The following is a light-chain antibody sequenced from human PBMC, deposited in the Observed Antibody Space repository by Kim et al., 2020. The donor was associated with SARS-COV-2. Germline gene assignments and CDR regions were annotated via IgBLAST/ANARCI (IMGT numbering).Light chain of an antibody. V-gene: IGKV3-20*01. CDR2: GAS. CDR1: QSVDGAA. J-gene: IGKJ2*02. Sequence: WLPGERATRAGRGRQSVDGAALGWYKQKPGQAPRRLIYGASSRATGIPDRFSGSGYGTDGTLTISRLEPEDFATYYWEQYDTSPCTFGQGTKLEI. CDR3: EQYDTSPCT.